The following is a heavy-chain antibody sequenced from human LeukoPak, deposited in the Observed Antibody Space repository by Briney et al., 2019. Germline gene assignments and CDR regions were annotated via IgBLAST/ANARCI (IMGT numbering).Heavy chain of an antibody. CDR2: ISYDGSNK. CDR1: GFTFSSYG. J-gene: IGHJ4*02. D-gene: IGHD3-9*01. CDR3: AKDNYDILTGYYYYFDY. Sequence: GGSLRLSCAASGFTFSSYGMHWVRQAPGKGLEWVAVISYDGSNKYYADSVKGRFTISRDNSKNTLYLQMNSLRAEDTAVYYCAKDNYDILTGYYYYFDYRGQGTLVTVSS. V-gene: IGHV3-30*18.